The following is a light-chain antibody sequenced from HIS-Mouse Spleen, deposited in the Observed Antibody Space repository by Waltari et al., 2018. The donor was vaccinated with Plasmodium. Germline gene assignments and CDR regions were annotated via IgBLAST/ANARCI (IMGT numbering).Light chain of an antibody. J-gene: IGKJ1*01. Sequence: DIQMTQSPSTLSASVGDRVTITCRASQSISSWLAWYQQKPGKAPKLLIYKASSLESGVPSRFRRSGSGTEFNLTISSLQPDDFATYYCQQYNSYSWTFGQGTKVEIK. CDR1: QSISSW. V-gene: IGKV1-5*03. CDR3: QQYNSYSWT. CDR2: KAS.